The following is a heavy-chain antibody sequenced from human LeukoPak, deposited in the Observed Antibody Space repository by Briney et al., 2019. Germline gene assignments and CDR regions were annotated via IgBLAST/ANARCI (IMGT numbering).Heavy chain of an antibody. CDR3: ARGSSYFDY. Sequence: GGSLSLSCAASGFTFSSLAMTWVRQAPGKGLEWVSYISSSSSTIYYADSVKGRFTISRYNANNSLYLQMNSLRAEDTAVYYCARGSSYFDYWGQGTLVTVSS. CDR1: GFTFSSLA. V-gene: IGHV3-48*04. CDR2: ISSSSSTI. D-gene: IGHD3-16*02. J-gene: IGHJ4*02.